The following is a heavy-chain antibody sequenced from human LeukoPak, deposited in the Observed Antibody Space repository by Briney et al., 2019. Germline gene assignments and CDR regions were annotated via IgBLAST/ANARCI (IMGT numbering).Heavy chain of an antibody. Sequence: TLSLTCGVSGGSISSGDYSCSWIRQPPGKGVEWIGWICYSGSTYYTPSVKSRVTISVDTAKNQFSLKLSSVTAADPAVYYCATPRGAATFDPWGHGTPVTVSS. CDR1: GGSISSGDYS. CDR2: ICYSGST. J-gene: IGHJ5*02. V-gene: IGHV4-30-4*07. D-gene: IGHD1-26*01. CDR3: ATPRGAATFDP.